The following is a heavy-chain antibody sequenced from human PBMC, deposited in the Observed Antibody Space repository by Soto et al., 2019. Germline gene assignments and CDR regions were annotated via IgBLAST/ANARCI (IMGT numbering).Heavy chain of an antibody. CDR2: ISDDGSRT. CDR3: VKGGWLDF. J-gene: IGHJ5*01. V-gene: IGHV3-23*01. Sequence: EGQLLESGGGLVQPGGSVRLSCAASGFSFHTFEMSWVRQAPGRGLEWVSFISDDGSRTYYADAVKGRFTISRDNSKYTLYLQMNSLTVEDTAVYACVKGGWLDFWGQGTLVTVSS. CDR1: GFSFHTFE. D-gene: IGHD3-16*01.